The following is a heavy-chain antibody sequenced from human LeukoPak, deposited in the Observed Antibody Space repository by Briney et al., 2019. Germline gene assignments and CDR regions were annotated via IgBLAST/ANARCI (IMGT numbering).Heavy chain of an antibody. V-gene: IGHV3-11*04. Sequence: GGSLRLSCAASGFTVSSNYMTWMRQAPGKGLEWVSYISGSGTDILCADSVKGRFTISRDNAKNTLYLQMNSLRAEDTAVYYCVGVGDYVWGSEPTNFDYWGQGTLVTVSS. J-gene: IGHJ4*02. CDR2: ISGSGTDI. CDR3: VGVGDYVWGSEPTNFDY. D-gene: IGHD3-16*01. CDR1: GFTVSSNY.